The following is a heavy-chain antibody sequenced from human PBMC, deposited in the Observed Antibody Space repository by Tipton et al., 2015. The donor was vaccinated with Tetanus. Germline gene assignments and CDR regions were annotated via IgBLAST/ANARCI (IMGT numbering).Heavy chain of an antibody. D-gene: IGHD3-22*01. CDR3: AREDVYYHDGIGFYAFDV. CDR1: GGSISNYY. CDR2: IYVTGAT. J-gene: IGHJ3*01. V-gene: IGHV4-4*07. Sequence: TLSLTCSVSGGSISNYYWNWIRQPAGKGLEWIGRIYVTGATNHSPALQSRVTMSIDRAKNQLSLKLTSVTAADAAMYYCAREDVYYHDGIGFYAFDVWGRGTMVAVSS.